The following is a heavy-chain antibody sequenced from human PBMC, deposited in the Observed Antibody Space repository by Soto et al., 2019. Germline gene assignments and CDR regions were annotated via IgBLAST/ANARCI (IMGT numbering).Heavy chain of an antibody. Sequence: QVQLVESGGGVVQPGRSLRLSCAASGFTFSSYGMHWVRQAPGKGLEWVAVIWYDGSNKYYADSVKGRFTISRDNSKNTLYLQMNSLRAEDTAVYYCASMMVAVAGWLVYWGQGTLVTVSS. CDR1: GFTFSSYG. V-gene: IGHV3-33*01. D-gene: IGHD6-19*01. CDR2: IWYDGSNK. CDR3: ASMMVAVAGWLVY. J-gene: IGHJ4*02.